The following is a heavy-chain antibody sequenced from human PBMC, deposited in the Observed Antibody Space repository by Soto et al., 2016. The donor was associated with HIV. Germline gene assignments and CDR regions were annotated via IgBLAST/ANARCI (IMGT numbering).Heavy chain of an antibody. D-gene: IGHD2-15*01. V-gene: IGHV1-18*01. CDR3: ARDGGVVVVVANAAFDI. Sequence: QVQLVQSGAEVKKPGASVKVSCKASGYTFTSYGIGWVRQAPGQGLEWMGWISAYNGNTNYAQKLQGRVTMTTDTSTSTAYMELRSLRSDDTAVYYCARDGGVVVVVANAAFDIWGQGQWSPSLQ. CDR1: GYTFTSYG. CDR2: ISAYNGNT. J-gene: IGHJ3*02.